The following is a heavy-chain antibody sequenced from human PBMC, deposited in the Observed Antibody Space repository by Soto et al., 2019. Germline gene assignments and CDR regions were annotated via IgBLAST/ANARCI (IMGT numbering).Heavy chain of an antibody. CDR2: ISAYNGNT. CDR3: ARSYCSGGSCYPIDNFDY. CDR1: GYTFTSYG. J-gene: IGHJ4*02. D-gene: IGHD2-15*01. V-gene: IGHV1-18*01. Sequence: ASVKVSCKASGYTFTSYGISWVRQAPGQGLEWMGWISAYNGNTNYAQKLQGRVTMTTDTSTSTAYMELRSLRSDDTAVYYCARSYCSGGSCYPIDNFDYWGQGTLVTVSS.